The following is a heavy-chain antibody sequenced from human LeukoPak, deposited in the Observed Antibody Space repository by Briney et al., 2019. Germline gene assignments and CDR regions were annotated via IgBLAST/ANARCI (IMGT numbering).Heavy chain of an antibody. V-gene: IGHV1-18*01. CDR3: ALIPYCTTATSFYFDF. CDR1: GYTFTNYG. J-gene: IGHJ4*02. Sequence: ASVKVSCKASGYTFTNYGISWVRQAPGQGLEWMGWISTDNGNTNYAQKLQGRVTMTTDTSTSTTYMELTSLRSDDTAVYYCALIPYCTTATSFYFDFWGQGTLVTVSS. D-gene: IGHD2-8*01. CDR2: ISTDNGNT.